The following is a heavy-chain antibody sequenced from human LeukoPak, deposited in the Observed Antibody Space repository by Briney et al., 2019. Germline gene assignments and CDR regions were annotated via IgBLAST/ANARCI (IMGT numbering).Heavy chain of an antibody. CDR1: GGSISSSSYY. J-gene: IGHJ4*02. CDR2: IYYSGST. V-gene: IGHV4-39*01. D-gene: IGHD3-3*01. CDR3: ARHEDTGVLRFAIDY. Sequence: PSETLSLTCTVSGGSISSSSYYWGWIRQPPGKGLEWIGTIYYSGSTYYNPSLKSRVTISVDTSKNQFSLKLSSVTAADTAMYYCARHEDTGVLRFAIDYWGQGTLVTVSS.